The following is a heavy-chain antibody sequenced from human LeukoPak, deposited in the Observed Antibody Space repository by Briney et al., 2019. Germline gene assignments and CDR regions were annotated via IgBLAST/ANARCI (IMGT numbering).Heavy chain of an antibody. CDR1: GFIFSSYW. CDR2: IKEYGSDK. J-gene: IGHJ4*02. V-gene: IGHV3-7*01. D-gene: IGHD5-18*01. Sequence: GGSLRLSCAASGFIFSSYWMAWVCQAPGKGLEWVANIKEYGSDKNYVESLKGRFTISRDNAKNSLYLQMDSLRAEDTAVYYCARDASYGYDRFDYWGQGTQVTVSS. CDR3: ARDASYGYDRFDY.